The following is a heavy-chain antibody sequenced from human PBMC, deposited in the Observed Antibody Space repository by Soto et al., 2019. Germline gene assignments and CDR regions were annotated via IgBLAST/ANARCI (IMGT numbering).Heavy chain of an antibody. J-gene: IGHJ5*02. V-gene: IGHV4-59*01. CDR1: GGSISSYY. CDR2: IYYSGST. Sequence: PSETLSLTCTVSGGSISSYYWSWIRQPPGKGLEWIGYIYYSGSTNYNPSLKSRVTISVDTSKNQFSLKLSSVTAADTAVYYCARGTMIPSNWFDPWGQGTLVTVSS. CDR3: ARGTMIPSNWFDP. D-gene: IGHD3-22*01.